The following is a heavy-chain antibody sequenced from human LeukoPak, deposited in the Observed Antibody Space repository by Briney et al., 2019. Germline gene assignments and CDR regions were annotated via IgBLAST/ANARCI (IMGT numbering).Heavy chain of an antibody. CDR2: IIPILGVA. J-gene: IGHJ6*02. CDR3: ARDLVGGSYCGVNYYYYGMDV. CDR1: GGTFGSYA. Sequence: GASVKVSCKASGGTFGSYALTWVRQAPAQGLEWMGRIIPILGVANYAQKFQDRVTITADKSTSTAYMELNSLRSEDTAVYYCARDLVGGSYCGVNYYYYGMDVWGQGTTVTVSS. D-gene: IGHD1-26*01. V-gene: IGHV1-69*04.